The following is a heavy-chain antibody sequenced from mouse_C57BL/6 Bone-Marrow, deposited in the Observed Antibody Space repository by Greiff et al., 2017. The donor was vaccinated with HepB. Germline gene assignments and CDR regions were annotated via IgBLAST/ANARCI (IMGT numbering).Heavy chain of an antibody. CDR2: INPGSGGT. CDR3: AREKGSFDY. J-gene: IGHJ2*01. Sequence: QVQLQQSGAELVRPGTSVKVSCKASGYAFTNYLIEWVKQRPGQGLEWIGVINPGSGGTNYNEKFKGKATLTADKSSSTAYMQLSSLTSEDSAVYFCAREKGSFDYWGQGTTLTVSS. V-gene: IGHV1-54*01. CDR1: GYAFTNYL.